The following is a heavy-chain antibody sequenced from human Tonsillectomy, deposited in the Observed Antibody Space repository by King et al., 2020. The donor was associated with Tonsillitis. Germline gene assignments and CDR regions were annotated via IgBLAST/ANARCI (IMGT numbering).Heavy chain of an antibody. CDR2: INPNSGGT. V-gene: IGHV1-2*02. CDR3: ARDLVRGDLLLAFDM. J-gene: IGHJ3*02. Sequence: QLVQSGAEVKKPGASVKVSCKASGYTFTGYYMHWVRQAPGQGLEWMGWINPNSGGTNYAQKFQGRVTMTRDTSISTAYMELSRLRSDDTAVYYCARDLVRGDLLLAFDMWGQGTMVTVSS. D-gene: IGHD1-26*01. CDR1: GYTFTGYY.